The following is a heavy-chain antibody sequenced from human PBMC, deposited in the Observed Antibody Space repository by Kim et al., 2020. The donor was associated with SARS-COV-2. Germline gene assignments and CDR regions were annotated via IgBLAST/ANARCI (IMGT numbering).Heavy chain of an antibody. CDR3: AGPHGDP. J-gene: IGHJ5*02. CDR2: GGDR. Sequence: GGDRIYANSGQGRFTISRDNSNNTLYLQMDSLRAEDTAVDYCAGPHGDPWGQGTLVTVSS. V-gene: IGHV3-66*04.